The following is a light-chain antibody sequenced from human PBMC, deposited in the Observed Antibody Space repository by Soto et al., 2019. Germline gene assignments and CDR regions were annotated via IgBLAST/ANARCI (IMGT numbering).Light chain of an antibody. CDR1: QSISSY. V-gene: IGKV1-39*01. CDR3: QQTFGKPLVT. J-gene: IGKJ5*01. CDR2: AAS. Sequence: DIQMTQSPSSLPASVGDRVIITCRASQSISSYLNWYQQKPGKAPKLLIYAASRLQSGVPSRFSGTGSGTDFTLTISSLQPEDFAIYYCQQTFGKPLVTFGQGTRLEIK.